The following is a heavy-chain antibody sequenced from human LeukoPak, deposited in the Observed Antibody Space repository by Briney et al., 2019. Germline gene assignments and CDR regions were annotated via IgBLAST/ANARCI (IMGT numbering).Heavy chain of an antibody. Sequence: ASETLSLTCTVSGVSISSGGYYWSWIRQHPGKGLEWIGYIYYSGSTYYNPSLKSRVTISVDTSKNQFSLKLSSVTAADTAVYYCARAGGGLRSHFDYWGQGTLVTVSS. J-gene: IGHJ4*02. CDR2: IYYSGST. V-gene: IGHV4-31*03. CDR3: ARAGGGLRSHFDY. CDR1: GVSISSGGYY. D-gene: IGHD5-12*01.